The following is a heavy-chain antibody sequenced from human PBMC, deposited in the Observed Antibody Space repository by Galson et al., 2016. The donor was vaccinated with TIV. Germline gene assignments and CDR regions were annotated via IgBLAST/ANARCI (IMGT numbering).Heavy chain of an antibody. CDR3: TMVPSSGFSCYYGLDV. CDR2: ISGGGGST. D-gene: IGHD3-22*01. J-gene: IGHJ6*02. V-gene: IGHV3-23*01. CDR1: GFTFSVFA. Sequence: LRLSCAASGFTFSVFAMTWVRQAPGMGLEWVSAISGGGGSTYYADSVKGRFTVSRDNSKNTVFLQMNSLRAEDTAVYYCTMVPSSGFSCYYGLDVWGQGTTVTVSS.